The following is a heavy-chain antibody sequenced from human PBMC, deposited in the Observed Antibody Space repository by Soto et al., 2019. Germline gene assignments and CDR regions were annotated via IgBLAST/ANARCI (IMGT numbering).Heavy chain of an antibody. CDR3: ARDQRTAAAGIYFDC. CDR2: IYYTGST. CDR1: GGSMSSGGYY. D-gene: IGHD6-13*01. J-gene: IGHJ4*02. V-gene: IGHV4-31*03. Sequence: QVQLQESGPGLVKPSQTLSLTCTVSGGSMSSGGYYWSGIRQHPGKGLEWIGYIYYTGSTYYNPSLKGRVTISVDTSKNQFSLKLSSVTAADTAVYYCARDQRTAAAGIYFDCWGQGTLVTVSS.